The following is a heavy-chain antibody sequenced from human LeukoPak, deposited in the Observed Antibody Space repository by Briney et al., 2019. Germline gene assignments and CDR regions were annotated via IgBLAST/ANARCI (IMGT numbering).Heavy chain of an antibody. D-gene: IGHD3-22*01. J-gene: IGHJ4*02. CDR3: AKSDYYDSSGYYYVLYYFDY. Sequence: GRSLGLSCAASGFTFSSYGMHWVRQAPGKGLEWVAVIWYDGSNKYYADSVKGRFTISRDNSKNTLYLQMNSLRAEDTAVYYCAKSDYYDSSGYYYVLYYFDYWGQGTLVTVSS. CDR2: IWYDGSNK. V-gene: IGHV3-33*06. CDR1: GFTFSSYG.